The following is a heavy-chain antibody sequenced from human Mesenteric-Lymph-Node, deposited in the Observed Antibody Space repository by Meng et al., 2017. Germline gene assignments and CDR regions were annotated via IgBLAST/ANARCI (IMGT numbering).Heavy chain of an antibody. CDR1: GGSISSSSYY. Sequence: SETLSLTCTVSGGSISSSSYYWGWIRQPPGKGLEWIGSIYYSGSTNYNPSLKSRVTISVDTSKNQFSLKLSSVTAADTAVYYCARVGITMIRWYFDLWGRGTLVTVSS. V-gene: IGHV4-39*07. CDR2: IYYSGST. D-gene: IGHD3-22*01. CDR3: ARVGITMIRWYFDL. J-gene: IGHJ2*01.